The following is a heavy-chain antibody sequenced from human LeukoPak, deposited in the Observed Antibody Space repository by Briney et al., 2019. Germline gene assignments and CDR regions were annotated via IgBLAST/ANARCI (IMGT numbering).Heavy chain of an antibody. D-gene: IGHD3-10*01. CDR1: GFTFSGYD. J-gene: IGHJ4*02. CDR3: ARGTGSGIPFDY. CDR2: IGTAGDT. Sequence: PGGSLRLSCAASGFTFSGYDMHWVRQATGKGLEWVSAIGTAGDTYYPGSVKGRFTISRENAKNSLYLQMNSLRAGDTAVYYCARGTGSGIPFDYWGQGTLVTVSS. V-gene: IGHV3-13*01.